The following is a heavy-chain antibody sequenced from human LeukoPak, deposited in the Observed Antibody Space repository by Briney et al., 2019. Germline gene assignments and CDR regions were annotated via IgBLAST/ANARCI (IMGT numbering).Heavy chain of an antibody. CDR1: GYTFSSYG. CDR3: ARRAGAYSHPYDY. J-gene: IGHJ4*02. CDR2: IYSDNT. D-gene: IGHD4/OR15-4a*01. V-gene: IGHV3-NL1*01. Sequence: GGSLRLSCAASGYTFSSYGMHWVRQAPGKGLEWVSFIYSDNTHYSDSVKGRFTISRDNSKNTLYLQMNSLRAEDTAVYYCARRAGAYSHPYDYWGQGTLVTVSS.